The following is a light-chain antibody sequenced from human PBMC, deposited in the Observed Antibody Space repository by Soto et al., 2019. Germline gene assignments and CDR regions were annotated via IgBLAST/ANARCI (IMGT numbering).Light chain of an antibody. V-gene: IGKV3-15*01. CDR3: QQYNTWPRT. J-gene: IGKJ2*01. CDR2: GAS. CDR1: QSVSSN. Sequence: EIVMTQSPATLSVSPGERATVSCRASQSVSSNLAWYQQKPGQAPRLLIYGASTRATGIPARFSGSGSGTEFTLTIGSLHSEDLAVYYCQQYNTWPRTFGQGTKLEIK.